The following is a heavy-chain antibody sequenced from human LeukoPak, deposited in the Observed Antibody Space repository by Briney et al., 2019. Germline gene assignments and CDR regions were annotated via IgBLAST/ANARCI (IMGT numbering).Heavy chain of an antibody. CDR1: GFTFSSYW. V-gene: IGHV3-74*01. D-gene: IGHD2-2*01. CDR3: AKSHQANDY. J-gene: IGHJ4*02. Sequence: GGSLRLSCAASGFTFSSYWMHWVRQVPGKGLVWVARINPGGSSITYADSVKGRFTISRDNAKNTLYLQMDSLRAEDTGVYYWAKSHQANDYRGQGTLVTVSS. CDR2: INPGGSSI.